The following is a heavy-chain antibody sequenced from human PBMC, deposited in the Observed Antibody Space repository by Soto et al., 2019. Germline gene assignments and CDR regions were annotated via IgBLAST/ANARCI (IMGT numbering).Heavy chain of an antibody. J-gene: IGHJ4*02. V-gene: IGHV3-30-3*01. Sequence: GGSLRLSCAASGFTFSSYAMNWVRQAPGKGLEWVALISHDGINKYYADSVRGRFTISRDSSTNTLYLQMNSLRAADTAVYYCGRCTSTSCHLGSDYWGQGTLVTVSS. CDR3: GRCTSTSCHLGSDY. CDR2: ISHDGINK. CDR1: GFTFSSYA. D-gene: IGHD2-2*01.